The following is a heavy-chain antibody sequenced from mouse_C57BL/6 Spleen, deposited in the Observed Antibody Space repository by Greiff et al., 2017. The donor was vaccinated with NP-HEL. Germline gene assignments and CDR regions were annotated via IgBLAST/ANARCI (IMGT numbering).Heavy chain of an antibody. J-gene: IGHJ1*03. CDR3: AYGSKGYFDV. D-gene: IGHD1-1*01. CDR1: GYAFSSSW. V-gene: IGHV1-82*01. Sequence: VQLQESGPELVKPGASVKISCKASGYAFSSSWMNWVKQRPGKGLEWIGRIYPGDGDTNYNGKFKGKATLTADKSSSTAYMQLSSLTSEDSAVYFCAYGSKGYFDVWGTGTTVTVSS. CDR2: IYPGDGDT.